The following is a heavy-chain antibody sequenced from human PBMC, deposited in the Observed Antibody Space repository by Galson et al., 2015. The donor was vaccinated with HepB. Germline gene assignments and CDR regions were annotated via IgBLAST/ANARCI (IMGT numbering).Heavy chain of an antibody. CDR2: INQDGSSK. D-gene: IGHD3-10*01. CDR3: ARRISLVRGIITKPDYYYGMDV. J-gene: IGHJ6*02. CDR1: GFTSSSYW. V-gene: IGHV3-7*03. Sequence: LRLSCAATGFTSSSYWMNWVRQAPGKGLEWVAHINQDGSSKYYVDSVKGRFTISRDNAKDSVYLQLDSLRAEDTAVYYCARRISLVRGIITKPDYYYGMDVWGQGTTVTVAS.